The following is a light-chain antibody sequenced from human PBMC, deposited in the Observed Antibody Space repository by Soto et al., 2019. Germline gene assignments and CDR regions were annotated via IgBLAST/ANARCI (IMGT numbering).Light chain of an antibody. V-gene: IGLV3-25*03. CDR3: QSADSSGTEV. J-gene: IGLJ3*02. Sequence: SYELTQPPSVSVSPGQTARITCSGDALPKQYAYWYQQKPGQAPVLVIYKDSERPSGIPERFSGSSSGTTVTLTISGVQAEDEDDYYCQSADSSGTEVFGGGTKLTVL. CDR1: ALPKQY. CDR2: KDS.